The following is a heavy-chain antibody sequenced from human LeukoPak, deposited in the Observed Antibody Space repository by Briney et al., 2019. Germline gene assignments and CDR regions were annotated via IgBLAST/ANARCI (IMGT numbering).Heavy chain of an antibody. Sequence: EASVKVSCKASGGTFSSYAISWVRPAPGQGLEWMGRIIPILGIANYAQKFQGRVTITADKSTSTAYMELSSLRSEDTAVYYCARVYYGSGSYALDYWGQGTLVTVSS. CDR2: IIPILGIA. CDR3: ARVYYGSGSYALDY. D-gene: IGHD3-10*01. V-gene: IGHV1-69*04. CDR1: GGTFSSYA. J-gene: IGHJ4*02.